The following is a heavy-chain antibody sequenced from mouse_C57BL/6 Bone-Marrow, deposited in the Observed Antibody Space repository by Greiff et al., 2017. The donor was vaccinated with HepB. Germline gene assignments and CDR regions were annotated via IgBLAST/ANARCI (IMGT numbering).Heavy chain of an antibody. CDR2: IRLKSDNYAT. CDR3: TGIYYGSPWFAY. V-gene: IGHV6-3*01. J-gene: IGHJ3*01. Sequence: EVKVEESGGGLVQPGGSMKLSCVASGFTFSNYWMNWVRQSPEKGLEWVAQIRLKSDNYATHYAESVKGRFTISRDDSKSSVYLQMNNLRAEDTGIYYCTGIYYGSPWFAYWGQGTLVTVSA. D-gene: IGHD2-1*01. CDR1: GFTFSNYW.